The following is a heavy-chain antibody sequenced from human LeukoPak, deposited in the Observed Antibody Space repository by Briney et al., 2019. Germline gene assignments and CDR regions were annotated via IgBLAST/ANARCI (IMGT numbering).Heavy chain of an antibody. CDR3: ARSVYIVVEYYFDC. CDR1: GGSISSSIYC. D-gene: IGHD2-15*01. J-gene: IGHJ4*02. Sequence: SETLSLTCTVSGGSISSSIYCWGWIRQPPGKGLEWIGTICYSGSTFYNPSLKSRVTISVDTSRNQFSLRLSSVTAADTAVYYCARSVYIVVEYYFDCWGQGALVTVSS. CDR2: ICYSGST. V-gene: IGHV4-39*01.